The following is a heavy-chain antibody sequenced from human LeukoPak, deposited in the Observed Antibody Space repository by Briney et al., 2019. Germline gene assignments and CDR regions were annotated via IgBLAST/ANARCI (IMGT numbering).Heavy chain of an antibody. J-gene: IGHJ4*02. Sequence: GGSLRLSCAASGFTFNTYWMHWVRHAPGKGLVWVARVNREGTTTTYADSVKGRFTISRDNAKNTLYLQMNNLRAEDTAVYYCARDLDWILFDYWGQGTLVTVSS. V-gene: IGHV3-74*03. CDR3: ARDLDWILFDY. CDR1: GFTFNTYW. D-gene: IGHD3-9*01. CDR2: VNREGTTT.